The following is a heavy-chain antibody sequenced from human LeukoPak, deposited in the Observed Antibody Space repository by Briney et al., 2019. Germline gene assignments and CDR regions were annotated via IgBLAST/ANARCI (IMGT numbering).Heavy chain of an antibody. CDR1: GYTFTSYG. J-gene: IGHJ4*02. V-gene: IGHV1-18*01. CDR3: ARVEGAAAEFNDY. CDR2: ISAYNDNT. Sequence: ASVKLSCEVSGYTFTSYGISWVRQAPGQGLEWRGWISAYNDNTNYAQKLQGRVTLTTNTSTSTAYMELRSLRSDDTAVYYCARVEGAAAEFNDYWGQGTLVTVSS. D-gene: IGHD2-15*01.